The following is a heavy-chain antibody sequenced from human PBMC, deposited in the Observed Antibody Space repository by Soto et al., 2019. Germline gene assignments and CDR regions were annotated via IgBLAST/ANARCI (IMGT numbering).Heavy chain of an antibody. CDR3: ARSRVDSSGYAFDY. D-gene: IGHD3-22*01. CDR2: IYTSGST. CDR1: GGSISSYY. Sequence: QVQLQESGPGLVKPSETLSLTCTVSGGSISSYYWSWIRQPAGKGLEWIGRIYTSGSTNYNPSLKSRVTMSVDTSKNQFSLKLSSVTAADTAVHYCARSRVDSSGYAFDYWGQGTLVTVSS. J-gene: IGHJ4*02. V-gene: IGHV4-4*07.